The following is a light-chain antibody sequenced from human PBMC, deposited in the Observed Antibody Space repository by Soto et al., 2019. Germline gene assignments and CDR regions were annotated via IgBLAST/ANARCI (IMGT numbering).Light chain of an antibody. CDR3: SSYTSATTYV. CDR1: SSDVGAYNY. CDR2: DVS. V-gene: IGLV2-14*01. Sequence: QSALTQPASVSGSPGQSITISCTGTSSDVGAYNYDSWYQQYPGEAPKVIIYDVSHRPAGVSNRFSGSKSSNTASLTISGLQAEDEADYYCSSYTSATTYVFGTGTQLTV. J-gene: IGLJ1*01.